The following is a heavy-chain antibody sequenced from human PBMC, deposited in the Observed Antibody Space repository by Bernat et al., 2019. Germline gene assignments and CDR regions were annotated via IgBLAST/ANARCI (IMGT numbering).Heavy chain of an antibody. Sequence: EVQLVESGGGLVQPGGSLRLSCVASGFTFSSYWMSWVRQAPGKGLEWVANIKQDGSEKYYVDSLKGRFTISRDNAKNSLYLQMNSLRAEDTAVYYCARDRGVATISVYFDYWGQGTLVTVSS. CDR1: GFTFSSYW. V-gene: IGHV3-7*03. J-gene: IGHJ4*02. D-gene: IGHD5-12*01. CDR2: IKQDGSEK. CDR3: ARDRGVATISVYFDY.